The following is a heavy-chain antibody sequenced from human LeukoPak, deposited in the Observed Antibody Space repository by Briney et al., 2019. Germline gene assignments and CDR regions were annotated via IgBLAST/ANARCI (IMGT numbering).Heavy chain of an antibody. CDR3: AFGSSSGFDY. D-gene: IGHD6-13*01. V-gene: IGHV3-30*02. J-gene: IGHJ4*02. CDR2: IRYDGSNK. CDR1: GFTFSRYD. Sequence: GGSLRLSCAASGFTFSRYDLSWVRQAPGKGLEWVAFIRYDGSNKYYADSVKGRFTISRDNSKNTLYLQMNSLRAEDTAVYYCAFGSSSGFDYWGQGTLVTVSS.